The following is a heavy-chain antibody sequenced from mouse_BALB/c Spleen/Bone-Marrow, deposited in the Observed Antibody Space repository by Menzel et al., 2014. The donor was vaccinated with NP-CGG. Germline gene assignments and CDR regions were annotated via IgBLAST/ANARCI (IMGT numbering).Heavy chain of an antibody. V-gene: IGHV2-9*02. Sequence: VQGVESGPGLVAPSQSLSITCTVSGFSLTSYGVHWVRQPPGKGLEWLGIIWAGGSTNYNSALMSRLSISKDNSKNQVFLKMNSLQTDDTAMYYCAREDGYFHYYAVDYWGQGTSVTVSS. CDR2: IWAGGST. CDR1: GFSLTSYG. D-gene: IGHD2-3*01. J-gene: IGHJ4*01. CDR3: AREDGYFHYYAVDY.